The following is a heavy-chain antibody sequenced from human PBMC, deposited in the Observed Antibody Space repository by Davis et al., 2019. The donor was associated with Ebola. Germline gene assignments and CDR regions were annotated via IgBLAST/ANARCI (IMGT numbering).Heavy chain of an antibody. D-gene: IGHD3-10*01. CDR3: ARDTMVRGVIITSYYYGMDV. CDR2: IYYSGST. V-gene: IGHV4-59*01. J-gene: IGHJ6*04. Sequence: SETLSLTCTVSGDSISSDYWSWIRQSPGKGLEWIGYIYYSGSTNYNPSLKTRVTISVDTSKNQFSLKLSSVTAADTAVYYCARDTMVRGVIITSYYYGMDVWGKGTTVTVSS. CDR1: GDSISSDY.